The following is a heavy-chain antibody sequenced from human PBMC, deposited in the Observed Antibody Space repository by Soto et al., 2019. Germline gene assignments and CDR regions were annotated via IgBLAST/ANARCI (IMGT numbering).Heavy chain of an antibody. CDR1: GGSISSSNW. J-gene: IGHJ3*02. CDR3: ARGGYYDSVWGSYRLSTFDI. D-gene: IGHD3-16*02. V-gene: IGHV4-4*02. CDR2: IYHSGST. Sequence: PSETLSLTCAVSGGSISSSNWWSWVRQPPGKGLEWIGEIYHSGSTNYNPSLKSRVTISVNKSKNRSSLKLSSVTAADTAVYYCARGGYYDSVWGSYRLSTFDIWGQGTMVTVSS.